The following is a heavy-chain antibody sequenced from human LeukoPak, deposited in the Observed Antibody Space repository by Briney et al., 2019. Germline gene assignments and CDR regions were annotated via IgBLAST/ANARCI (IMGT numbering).Heavy chain of an antibody. CDR1: GYTFTSYG. CDR2: ISAYNGNT. J-gene: IGHJ4*02. D-gene: IGHD6-6*01. CDR3: ARPWRFGYSSSSRDY. V-gene: IGHV1-18*01. Sequence: ASVKVSCKASGYTFTSYGISWVRQAPGHGLEWMGWISAYNGNTNYAQKLQGRVTMTRNTSISTAYMELSSLRSEDTAVYYCARPWRFGYSSSSRDYWGQGTLVTVSS.